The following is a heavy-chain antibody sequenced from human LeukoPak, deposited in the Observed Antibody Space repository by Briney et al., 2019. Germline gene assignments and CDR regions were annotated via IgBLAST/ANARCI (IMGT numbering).Heavy chain of an antibody. CDR2: VNPNDGST. V-gene: IGHV1-46*01. CDR1: GYTFINYY. J-gene: IGHJ4*02. CDR3: ARDSECSGGSCYHDY. D-gene: IGHD2-15*01. Sequence: ASVKVSCKASGYTFINYYMHWVRQAPGQGLEWMGIVNPNDGSTSYAQKFQGRVTMTRETSTSTVYMELNSLRSEDTAVYYCARDSECSGGSCYHDYWGQGTLVTVSS.